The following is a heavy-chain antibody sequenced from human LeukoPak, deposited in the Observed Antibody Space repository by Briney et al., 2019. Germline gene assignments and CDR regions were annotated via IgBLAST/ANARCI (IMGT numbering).Heavy chain of an antibody. J-gene: IGHJ4*02. CDR1: GGSISSYY. D-gene: IGHD3-10*01. V-gene: IGHV4-59*01. Sequence: PSETLSLTCTVPGGSISSYYWSWLRQPPGKGLEWIGYIYYSGSTNYNPSLKSRVTISVDTSKNQFSLKLSPVTAADTAVYYCAGHGSGSYNYWGQGTLVTASS. CDR3: AGHGSGSYNY. CDR2: IYYSGST.